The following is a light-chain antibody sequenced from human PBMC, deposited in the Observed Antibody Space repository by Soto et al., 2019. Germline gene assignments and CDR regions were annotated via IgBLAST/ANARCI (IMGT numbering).Light chain of an antibody. J-gene: IGKJ4*01. CDR2: DAC. CDR3: QQYNSYVT. Sequence: DIQMTQSPSTLSASVGDRVTITCRASQSISSWLAWYQQKPGKAPKLLIYDACSLESGVPSRFSGSGSGTEFTLAISSLQPDDFATYYCQQYNSYVTFGGGTKVEIK. CDR1: QSISSW. V-gene: IGKV1-5*01.